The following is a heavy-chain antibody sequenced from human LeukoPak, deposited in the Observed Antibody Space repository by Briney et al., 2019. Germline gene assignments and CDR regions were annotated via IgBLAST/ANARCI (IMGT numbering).Heavy chain of an antibody. D-gene: IGHD5-12*01. CDR3: ASQRWLQSAEFDY. CDR2: ISGSGGST. Sequence: SGGSLRLSCAASGFTFSSYAMSWVRQAPGKGLEWVSAISGSGGSTYYADSVKGRFTISRDNSKNTLYLQMNSLRAEDTAVYYCASQRWLQSAEFDYWGQGTLVTVSS. J-gene: IGHJ4*02. CDR1: GFTFSSYA. V-gene: IGHV3-23*01.